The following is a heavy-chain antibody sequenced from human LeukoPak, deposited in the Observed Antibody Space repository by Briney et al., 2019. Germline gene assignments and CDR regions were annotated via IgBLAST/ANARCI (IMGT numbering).Heavy chain of an antibody. CDR1: GDTFSSYA. J-gene: IGHJ4*02. CDR2: IIPIFGTA. Sequence: GASVKVSCKASGDTFSSYAISWVRQAPGQGLEWMGGIIPIFGTANYAQKFQGRVTITADESTSTAYMELSSLRSDDTAVYYCARDQGRYCSGGSCYPGDYWGQGTLVTVSS. D-gene: IGHD2-15*01. V-gene: IGHV1-69*13. CDR3: ARDQGRYCSGGSCYPGDY.